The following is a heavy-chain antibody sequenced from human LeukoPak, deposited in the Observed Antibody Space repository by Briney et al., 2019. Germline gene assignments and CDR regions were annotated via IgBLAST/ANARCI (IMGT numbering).Heavy chain of an antibody. D-gene: IGHD6-13*01. Sequence: GGSLRLSCAASGFTFSSYSMNWVRQAPGKGLEWVSSISSSSSYIYYAASVKGRFTISRDNAKNSLYLQMNSLRAADTAVYYCARDPPIAAAGRGAFDIWGQGTMVTVSS. V-gene: IGHV3-21*01. CDR2: ISSSSSYI. CDR3: ARDPPIAAAGRGAFDI. J-gene: IGHJ3*02. CDR1: GFTFSSYS.